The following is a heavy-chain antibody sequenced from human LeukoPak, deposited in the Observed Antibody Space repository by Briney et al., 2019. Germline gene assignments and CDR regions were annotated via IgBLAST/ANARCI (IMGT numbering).Heavy chain of an antibody. D-gene: IGHD4-11*01. CDR2: IYYSGST. CDR1: GGSISSGDYY. CDR3: ARGLQYNWFDP. J-gene: IGHJ5*02. V-gene: IGHV4-61*08. Sequence: SQTLSLTCTVSGGSISSGDYYWSWIRQPPGKGLEWIGYIYYSGSTNYNPSLKSRVTISVDTSKNQFSLKLSSVTAADTAVYYCARGLQYNWFDPWGQGTLVTVSS.